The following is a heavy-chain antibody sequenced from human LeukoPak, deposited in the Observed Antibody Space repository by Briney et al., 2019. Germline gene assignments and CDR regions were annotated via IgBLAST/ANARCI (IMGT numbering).Heavy chain of an antibody. D-gene: IGHD3-9*01. V-gene: IGHV4-59*01. J-gene: IGHJ3*02. Sequence: SETLSLTCTVSGGSISGYYWSWIRQPPGKGLEWIGYIYYSGNTNYNPSLKSRVTISVDTSNNQFSLKLSSVTAADTSVYYCTRNDILTGYYIPGAFDIWGQGTMVTVSS. CDR3: TRNDILTGYYIPGAFDI. CDR1: GGSISGYY. CDR2: IYYSGNT.